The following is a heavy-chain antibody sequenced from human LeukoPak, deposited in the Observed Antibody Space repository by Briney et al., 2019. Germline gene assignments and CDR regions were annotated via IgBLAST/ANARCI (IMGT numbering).Heavy chain of an antibody. Sequence: GGSLRLSCAASGFTFSNYGMHWVRQAPGKGLEWVAVIWYGGSSKYYADSVKGRFTSSRDNSKNKLYLQMNSLRPEDTAVYYCAKQSSATCYGVSCHYMDVWGKGTTVSVSS. CDR3: AKQSSATCYGVSCHYMDV. D-gene: IGHD2-2*01. CDR1: GFTFSNYG. J-gene: IGHJ6*03. V-gene: IGHV3-33*08. CDR2: IWYGGSSK.